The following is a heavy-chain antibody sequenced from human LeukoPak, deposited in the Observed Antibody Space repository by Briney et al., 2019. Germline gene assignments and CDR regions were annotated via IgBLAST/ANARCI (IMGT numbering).Heavy chain of an antibody. J-gene: IGHJ4*02. V-gene: IGHV3-9*01. CDR2: ISWNGVSI. CDR1: GFTFDDYA. D-gene: IGHD6-19*01. CDR3: AKGNSPHSSGWSDFDS. Sequence: GGSLRLSCAASGFTFDDYAMHWVRQAPGKGLEWVSGISWNGVSIGYADSVKGRFTISRDNAKNFLYLQMNSLRGEDTALYYCAKGNSPHSSGWSDFDSWGQGALVTVSS.